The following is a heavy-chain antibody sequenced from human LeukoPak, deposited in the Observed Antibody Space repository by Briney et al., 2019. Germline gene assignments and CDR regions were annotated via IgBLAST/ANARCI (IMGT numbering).Heavy chain of an antibody. Sequence: ASVKVSCKASGYTFTDYYILWVRQAPGQGLEWMGRINPNSGGTNYAQKFQGRVTMTRDTSISTAYMELSRLTSDDTAVYYCARGSYYYYYGMDVWGQGTTVTVSS. V-gene: IGHV1-2*06. CDR3: ARGSYYYYYGMDV. CDR1: GYTFTDYY. CDR2: INPNSGGT. J-gene: IGHJ6*02. D-gene: IGHD1-26*01.